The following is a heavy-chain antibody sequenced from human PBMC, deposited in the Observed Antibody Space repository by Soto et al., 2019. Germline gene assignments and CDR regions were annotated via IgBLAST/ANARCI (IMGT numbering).Heavy chain of an antibody. Sequence: QVQLVESGGGVVQPGRSLRLSCAASGFTFSSYGMHWVRQAPGKGLEWVAVISYDGSNKYYADSVKGRFTISRDNSKNTLYLQMNSLRAEDTAVYYYAKTGAPYSYGYSYYYYYGMDVWGQGTTVTVSS. CDR3: AKTGAPYSYGYSYYYYYGMDV. D-gene: IGHD5-18*01. J-gene: IGHJ6*02. CDR1: GFTFSSYG. CDR2: ISYDGSNK. V-gene: IGHV3-30*18.